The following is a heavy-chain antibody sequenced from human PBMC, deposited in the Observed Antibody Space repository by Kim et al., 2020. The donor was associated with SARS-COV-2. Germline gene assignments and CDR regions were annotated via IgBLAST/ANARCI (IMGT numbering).Heavy chain of an antibody. CDR2: NK. CDR3: ARGGEQLVS. J-gene: IGHJ4*02. Sequence: NKYYADSGKDRFTISRDNSRNRVDLRLNTLRAEDTAVYYCARGGEQLVSWGQGTLVTVSS. D-gene: IGHD6-6*01. V-gene: IGHV3-33*01.